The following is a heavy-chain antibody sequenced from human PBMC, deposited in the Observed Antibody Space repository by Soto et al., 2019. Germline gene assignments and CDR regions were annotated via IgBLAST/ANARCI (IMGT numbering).Heavy chain of an antibody. Sequence: DVQLVESGGGLVKPGGSLRLSCTASGFTFSTYSMNWVRQATGKGLEWVSSISSSSSYIFYADSVKGRFTISRDNAKNSLYLQMNSLRAEDTAVYYCADLWFGGRGYWGQGTLVTVSS. V-gene: IGHV3-21*01. J-gene: IGHJ4*02. CDR2: ISSSSSYI. CDR1: GFTFSTYS. D-gene: IGHD3-10*01. CDR3: ADLWFGGRGY.